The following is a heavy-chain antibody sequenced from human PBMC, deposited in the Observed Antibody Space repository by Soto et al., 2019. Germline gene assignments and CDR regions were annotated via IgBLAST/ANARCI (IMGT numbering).Heavy chain of an antibody. J-gene: IGHJ4*02. D-gene: IGHD4-17*01. CDR3: AKDSWHPDPTQYGDLDY. V-gene: IGHV3-30*18. Sequence: QVQLVESGGGVVQPGRSLRLSCAASGFTFSSYGMHWVRQAPGKGLEWVAVISYDGSNKYYADSVKGRFTISRDNSKNTLYLQMNSLRAEDTAVYYCAKDSWHPDPTQYGDLDYWGQGTLVTVSS. CDR1: GFTFSSYG. CDR2: ISYDGSNK.